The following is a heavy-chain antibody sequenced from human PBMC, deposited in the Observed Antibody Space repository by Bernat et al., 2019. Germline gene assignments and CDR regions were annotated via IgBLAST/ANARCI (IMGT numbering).Heavy chain of an antibody. CDR1: GFTVSSNY. V-gene: IGHV3-66*01. J-gene: IGHJ4*02. D-gene: IGHD6-19*01. Sequence: EVQLVESGGGLVQPGGSLRLSCAASGFTVSSNYMSWVRQAPGKGLEWVSVIYGGGSTYYADSVKGRFTISRDNSKNTLYLQMNSLRAEDTAVYYCARGRSAVAGTDYWGQGTLVTVSS. CDR2: IYGGGST. CDR3: ARGRSAVAGTDY.